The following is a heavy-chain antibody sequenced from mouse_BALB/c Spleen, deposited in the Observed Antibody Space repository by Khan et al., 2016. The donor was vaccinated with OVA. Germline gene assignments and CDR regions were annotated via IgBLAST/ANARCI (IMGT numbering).Heavy chain of an antibody. J-gene: IGHJ1*01. CDR2: VWGDGST. V-gene: IGHV2-3*01. D-gene: IGHD1-1*02. Sequence: QVQLKESGPGLVAPSQSLSITCTVSGFSLTNYGVSWVRQPPGKGLEWLGVVWGDGSTNYHSALKSRLSISKDNSKSQVFFKLNSLQTDDTATYYCAVFYYGGVANWYFDDWGAETTVTVSS. CDR1: GFSLTNYG. CDR3: AVFYYGGVANWYFDD.